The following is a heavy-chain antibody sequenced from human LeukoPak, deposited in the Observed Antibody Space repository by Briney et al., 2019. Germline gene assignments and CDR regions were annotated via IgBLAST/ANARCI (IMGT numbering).Heavy chain of an antibody. Sequence: PGGSLRLSCAASGFTFSSSAMSWVRQVPGKGLEWVSGISASGGSTSYADSVRGRFTISRDNSKNTLYVQMNSLRDEDTAVYYCAKAWTTVVTHVDYWGQGTLVTVSS. CDR3: AKAWTTVVTHVDY. V-gene: IGHV3-23*01. CDR1: GFTFSSSA. D-gene: IGHD4-23*01. CDR2: ISASGGST. J-gene: IGHJ4*02.